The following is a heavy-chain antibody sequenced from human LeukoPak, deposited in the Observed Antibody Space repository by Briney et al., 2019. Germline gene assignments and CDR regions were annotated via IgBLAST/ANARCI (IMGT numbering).Heavy chain of an antibody. CDR1: GYTFTNFA. CDR3: ARDPGSRRVNRLARRGDY. CDR2: IDTNTGIP. Sequence: ASVKVSCKASGYTFTNFAMNWVRQAPGQGLEWMGWIDTNTGIPTYAQGFTGRFVFSLDTSVSTVYLQTSSLQADDAAVYYCARDPGSRRVNRLARRGDYWGQGTLVTASS. V-gene: IGHV7-4-1*02. J-gene: IGHJ4*02. D-gene: IGHD1-14*01.